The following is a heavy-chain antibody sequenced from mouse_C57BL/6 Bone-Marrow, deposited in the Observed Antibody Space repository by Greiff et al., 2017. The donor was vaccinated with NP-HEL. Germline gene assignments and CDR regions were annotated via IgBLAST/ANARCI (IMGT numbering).Heavy chain of an antibody. D-gene: IGHD2-3*01. Sequence: VQLQQSGAELVRPGASVKLSCTASGFNIKDDYMHWVKQRPEQGLEWIGWIDPENGDTEYASKFQGKATITADTSSNTAYLQLSSLTSEDTAVYYCTTDGYSYYFDDWGQGTTLTVSS. J-gene: IGHJ2*01. CDR3: TTDGYSYYFDD. CDR2: IDPENGDT. V-gene: IGHV14-4*01. CDR1: GFNIKDDY.